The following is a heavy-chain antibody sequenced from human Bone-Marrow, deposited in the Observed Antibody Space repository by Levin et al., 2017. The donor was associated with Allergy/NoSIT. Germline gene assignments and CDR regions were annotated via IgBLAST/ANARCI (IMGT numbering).Heavy chain of an antibody. CDR2: ISWDSSDT. Sequence: GGSLRLSFSVSGFSFEEYNMHWLRQVPGKRLEWVSLISWDSSDTYYADSVKGRFTISRDNSKSSLYLQMNSLRTEDTALYYCARDGDTVMVTLYYFDFWGQGTQVTVSS. J-gene: IGHJ4*02. V-gene: IGHV3-43*01. CDR1: GFSFEEYN. D-gene: IGHD5-18*01. CDR3: ARDGDTVMVTLYYFDF.